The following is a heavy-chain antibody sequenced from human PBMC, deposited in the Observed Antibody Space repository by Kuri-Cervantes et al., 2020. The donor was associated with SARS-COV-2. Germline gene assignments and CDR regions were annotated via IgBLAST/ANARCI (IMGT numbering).Heavy chain of an antibody. J-gene: IGHJ4*02. CDR2: IGVSGTPI. CDR1: GFSFSTYS. Sequence: LSLTCAGSGFSFSTYSMNWVRQAPGKGLEWTSYIGVSGTPIYYADSVRGRFTISRNNAKNPAYLQMSSLRDENTAIYDCVIGVGGNSWGQGTLVTVSS. CDR3: VIGVGGNS. D-gene: IGHD2-15*01. V-gene: IGHV3-48*02.